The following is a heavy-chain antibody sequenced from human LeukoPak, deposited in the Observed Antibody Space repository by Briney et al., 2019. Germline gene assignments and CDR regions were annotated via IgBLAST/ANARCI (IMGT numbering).Heavy chain of an antibody. J-gene: IGHJ3*02. V-gene: IGHV4-34*01. D-gene: IGHD4-23*01. CDR1: GDSFSGYY. CDR3: ARPATPRWGRGAFDI. CDR2: INHRGST. Sequence: SETLSLTCAVYGDSFSGYYWSWIRQPPGKGLEWIAEINHRGSTHYNPSLKSRVNISVDTSKNQFSLKLSSVTAADTAVYYCARPATPRWGRGAFDIWGQGTMVTVSS.